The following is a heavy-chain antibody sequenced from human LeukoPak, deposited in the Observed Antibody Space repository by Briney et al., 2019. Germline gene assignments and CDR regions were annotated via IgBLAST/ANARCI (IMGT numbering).Heavy chain of an antibody. J-gene: IGHJ3*02. D-gene: IGHD4-17*01. V-gene: IGHV1-24*01. Sequence: GASVKVSCKVSGYTLTELSMHWVRQAPGKELEWMGGFDPEDGETIYAQKFQGRVTMTEDTSTDTAYMELSSLRSEDTAVYYCATDRSGDVTVTTGAFDIWGQGTMVTVSS. CDR3: ATDRSGDVTVTTGAFDI. CDR2: FDPEDGET. CDR1: GYTLTELS.